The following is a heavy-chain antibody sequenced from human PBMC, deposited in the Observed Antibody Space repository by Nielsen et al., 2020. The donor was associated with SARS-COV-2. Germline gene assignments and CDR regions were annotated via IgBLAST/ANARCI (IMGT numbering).Heavy chain of an antibody. CDR3: ARESRFGELLAAFDI. J-gene: IGHJ3*02. Sequence: GGSLRLSCAASGFTFDDYAMHWVRQAPGKGLEWVSGISWNSGSIGYADSVKGRFTISRDNAKNSLYLQMNSLRAEDTAVYYCARESRFGELLAAFDIWGQGTMVTVSS. CDR2: ISWNSGSI. V-gene: IGHV3-9*01. D-gene: IGHD3-10*01. CDR1: GFTFDDYA.